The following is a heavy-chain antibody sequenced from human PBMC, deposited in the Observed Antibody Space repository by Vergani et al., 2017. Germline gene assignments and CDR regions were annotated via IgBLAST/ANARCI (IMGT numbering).Heavy chain of an antibody. J-gene: IGHJ4*02. CDR3: ASTYYDFWSGYTVDY. CDR2: IYTSGST. Sequence: QVQLQESGPGLVKPSETLSLTCTVSGGSISSYYWSWIRQPAGKGLEWIGRIYTSGSTNYNPSLKSRVTISVDTSKNQFSLKLSSVTAADTAVYYCASTYYDFWSGYTVDYWGQGTLVTVSS. D-gene: IGHD3-3*01. V-gene: IGHV4-4*07. CDR1: GGSISSYY.